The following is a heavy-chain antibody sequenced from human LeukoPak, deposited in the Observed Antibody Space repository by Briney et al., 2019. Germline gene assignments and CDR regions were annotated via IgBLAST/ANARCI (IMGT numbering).Heavy chain of an antibody. CDR1: GFTFSSYG. CDR2: ISYDGSNK. Sequence: RRSLRLSCAASGFTFSSYGMHWVRQAPGKGLEWVAVISYDGSNKYYADSVKGRFTISRDNSKNTLYLQMNSLRAEDTAVYYCARGGEIWHYWGQGTLVTVSS. V-gene: IGHV3-30*03. CDR3: ARGGEIWHY. D-gene: IGHD5-24*01. J-gene: IGHJ4*02.